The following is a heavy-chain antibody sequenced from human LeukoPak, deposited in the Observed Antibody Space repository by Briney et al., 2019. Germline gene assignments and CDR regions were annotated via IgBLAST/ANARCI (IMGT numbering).Heavy chain of an antibody. CDR1: GFTFSSYD. V-gene: IGHV3-13*01. CDR3: ARGSRGQQPRPGFDY. J-gene: IGHJ4*02. Sequence: PGGSLRLSCAASGFTFSSYDMHLVRQATGKGLEWVSAIGTAGDTYYPGSVKGRFTISRENAKNSLYLQMNSLRAGDTAVYYCARGSRGQQPRPGFDYWGQGTLVTVSS. D-gene: IGHD6-13*01. CDR2: IGTAGDT.